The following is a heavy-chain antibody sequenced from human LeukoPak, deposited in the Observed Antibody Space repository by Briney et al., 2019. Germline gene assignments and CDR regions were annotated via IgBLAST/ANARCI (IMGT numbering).Heavy chain of an antibody. V-gene: IGHV4-39*07. CDR1: GGSISSSSYY. CDR3: ARGRAGNSSSFFYFDY. D-gene: IGHD6-13*01. CDR2: INHSGST. Sequence: SETLSLTCTVSGGSISSSSYYWGWIRQPPGKGLEWIGEINHSGSTNYNPSLKSRVTISVDTSKNQFSLKLSSVTAADTAVYYCARGRAGNSSSFFYFDYWGQGTLVTVSS. J-gene: IGHJ4*02.